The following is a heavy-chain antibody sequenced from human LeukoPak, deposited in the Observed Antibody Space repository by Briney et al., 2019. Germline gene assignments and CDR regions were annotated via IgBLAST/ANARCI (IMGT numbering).Heavy chain of an antibody. J-gene: IGHJ5*02. Sequence: ASVKVSCKASGYTFTSYYMHWVRQAPGQGLEWMGIINPSGGSTSYAQKFQGRVTMTRDMSTSTVYMELSSLRSEDTVVYYCARMGIGNNPEGWFDPWGQGTLVTVSS. V-gene: IGHV1-46*01. CDR1: GYTFTSYY. CDR3: ARMGIGNNPEGWFDP. D-gene: IGHD2-21*01. CDR2: INPSGGST.